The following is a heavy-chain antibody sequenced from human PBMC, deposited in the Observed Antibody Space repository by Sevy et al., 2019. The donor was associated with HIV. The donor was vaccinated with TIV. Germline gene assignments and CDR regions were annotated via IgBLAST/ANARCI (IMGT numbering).Heavy chain of an antibody. Sequence: GGSLRLSCAASGFTFSSYAMSWVRQAPGKGLEWVSAISGSGGSTYYADSVKGRFTISRDNSTNTLYLQMNSLRAEDTAVYYCAKASHYYDSSGYFTPGYYYYGMDVWGQGTTVTVSS. CDR1: GFTFSSYA. CDR2: ISGSGGST. J-gene: IGHJ6*02. D-gene: IGHD3-22*01. CDR3: AKASHYYDSSGYFTPGYYYYGMDV. V-gene: IGHV3-23*01.